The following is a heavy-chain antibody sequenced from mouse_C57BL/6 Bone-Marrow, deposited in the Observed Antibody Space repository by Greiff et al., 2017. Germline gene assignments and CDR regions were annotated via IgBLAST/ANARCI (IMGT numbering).Heavy chain of an antibody. CDR2: IHPNSGST. CDR1: GYTFTSYW. J-gene: IGHJ4*01. V-gene: IGHV1-64*01. CDR3: APLGPLYAMDD. Sequence: QVQLQQPGAELVKPGASVKLSCKASGYTFTSYWMHWVKQRPGQGLEWIGMIHPNSGSTNYNEKFKSKATLTVDKSSSTAYMQLSSLTSEDSAVYYCAPLGPLYAMDDWGQGTSVTVSS. D-gene: IGHD4-1*01.